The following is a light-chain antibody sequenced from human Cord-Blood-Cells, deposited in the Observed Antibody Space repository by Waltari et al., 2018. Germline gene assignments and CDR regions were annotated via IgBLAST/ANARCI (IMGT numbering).Light chain of an antibody. Sequence: DIVMTQYPDSLAVSLGERATINCKSSQSVLYRSNNKNYLAWYQQKPGQPPKLLIYWASTRESGVPDPFSGSGSATDFTLTSSSLQAEDVAVYYCQQYYSTPYTFGQGTKLEIK. CDR2: WAS. J-gene: IGKJ2*01. CDR3: QQYYSTPYT. V-gene: IGKV4-1*01. CDR1: QSVLYRSNNKNY.